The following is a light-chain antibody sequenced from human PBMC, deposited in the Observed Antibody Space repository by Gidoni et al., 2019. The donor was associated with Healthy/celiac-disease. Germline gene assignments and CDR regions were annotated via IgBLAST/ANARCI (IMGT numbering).Light chain of an antibody. Sequence: EIVMTQSPATLSVSPGERATLSCRASQSVSSNLAWYQQKPGQAPRLLIYGASTRATGIPARFSGSGSGTEFTLTISGLQSEDFAVYYCQQYNNWPPPTFXQXTKVEIK. V-gene: IGKV3-15*01. J-gene: IGKJ1*01. CDR1: QSVSSN. CDR3: QQYNNWPPPT. CDR2: GAS.